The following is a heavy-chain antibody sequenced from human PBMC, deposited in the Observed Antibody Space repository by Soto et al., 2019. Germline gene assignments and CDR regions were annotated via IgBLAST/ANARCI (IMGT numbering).Heavy chain of an antibody. D-gene: IGHD6-19*01. CDR2: LSGTGDST. J-gene: IGHJ4*02. CDR1: GFTFNTYT. CDR3: AQDQGLGSSGWYRAPRYFDY. V-gene: IGHV3-23*01. Sequence: PGGSLRLSCAASGFTFNTYTMSWVRQAPGKGLEWVSGLSGTGDSTYYADSVKGRFTISRDNSKNTQYLQMNSLRAEDTAIYYCAQDQGLGSSGWYRAPRYFDYWGQGTLVTVSS.